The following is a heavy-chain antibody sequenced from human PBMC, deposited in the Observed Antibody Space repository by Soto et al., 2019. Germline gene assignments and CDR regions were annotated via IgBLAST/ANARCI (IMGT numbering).Heavy chain of an antibody. CDR2: LTGSGGST. J-gene: IGHJ5*02. CDR1: GFIFSNYA. V-gene: IGHV3-23*01. CDR3: ARDLSPYSDYYDESTSEKWFDP. Sequence: LRLSCAASGFIFSNYAMNWVRQAPGKGLEWVSTLTGSGGSTYYADSVKGRLSISRDNSKNTLYLQMNSLRAEDTALYYCARDLSPYSDYYDESTSEKWFDPWGQGTLVTVSS. D-gene: IGHD3-16*01.